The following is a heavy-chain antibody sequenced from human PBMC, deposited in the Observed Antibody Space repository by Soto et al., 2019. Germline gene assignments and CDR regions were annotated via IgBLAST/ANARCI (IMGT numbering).Heavy chain of an antibody. Sequence: ASVKVSCKASGYTFTSYDINWVRQATGQGLEWMGWMNPNSGNTGYAQKFQGRVTMTRNTSISTAYMELSSLRSEDTAVYYCALGGSSSWYYYHYYMDVWGKGTTVTVSS. D-gene: IGHD6-13*01. CDR3: ALGGSSSWYYYHYYMDV. V-gene: IGHV1-8*01. J-gene: IGHJ6*03. CDR2: MNPNSGNT. CDR1: GYTFTSYD.